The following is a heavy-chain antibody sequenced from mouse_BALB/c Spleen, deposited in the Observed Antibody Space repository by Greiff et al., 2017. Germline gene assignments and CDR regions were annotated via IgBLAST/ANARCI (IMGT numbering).Heavy chain of an antibody. CDR1: GYTFTDYA. CDR3: ARSGTISFAY. Sequence: VQLQQSGAELVRPGVSVKISCKGSGYTFTDYAMHWVKQSHAKSLEWIGVISTYYGDASYNQKFKGKATMTVDKSSSTAYMELARLTSEDSAIYYCARSGTISFAYWGQGTLVTVSA. V-gene: IGHV1S137*01. D-gene: IGHD2-12*01. J-gene: IGHJ3*01. CDR2: ISTYYGDA.